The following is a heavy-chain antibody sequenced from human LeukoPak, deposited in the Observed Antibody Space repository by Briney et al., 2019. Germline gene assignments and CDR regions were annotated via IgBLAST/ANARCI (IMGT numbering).Heavy chain of an antibody. CDR3: ARDDSSGLFDY. CDR1: GGSISSGGDC. CDR2: IYYSGST. Sequence: SETLSLTCTVSGGSISSGGDCWSWIRQHPGKGLEWIGYIYYSGSTYSNPSLKSRVTISVDTSKNQFSLKLSSVTAADTAVYYCARDDSSGLFDYWGQGTLVTVSS. D-gene: IGHD3-22*01. J-gene: IGHJ4*02. V-gene: IGHV4-31*03.